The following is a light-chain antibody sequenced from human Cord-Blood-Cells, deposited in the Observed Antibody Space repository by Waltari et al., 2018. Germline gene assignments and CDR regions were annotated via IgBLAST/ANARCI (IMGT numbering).Light chain of an antibody. CDR1: SSAVGGYNY. V-gene: IGLV2-11*01. CDR2: DVS. CDR3: CSYAGSYTFVV. J-gene: IGLJ2*01. Sequence: QSALTQPRSVSGSPGQSVTISCTGTSSAVGGYNYVSWYQQHPGKAPKLMIYDVSKRPSGVPDRFSGSKSGNTASLTISGLQAEGEADYYCCSYAGSYTFVVFGGGTKLTVL.